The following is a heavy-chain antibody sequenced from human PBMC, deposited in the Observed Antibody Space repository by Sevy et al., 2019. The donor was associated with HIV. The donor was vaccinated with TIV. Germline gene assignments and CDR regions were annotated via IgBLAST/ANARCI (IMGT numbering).Heavy chain of an antibody. Sequence: GGSLRLSCAASGFTFSSYSMNWVRQAPGKGLEWVSYISSSSSTIYYADSVKGRFTISRDNAKNSLYLQMNSLRDEDTAVYYCARDCRVYDSSGYYRGKYYFDYWGRGTLVTVSS. CDR3: ARDCRVYDSSGYYRGKYYFDY. D-gene: IGHD3-22*01. CDR1: GFTFSSYS. J-gene: IGHJ4*02. V-gene: IGHV3-48*02. CDR2: ISSSSSTI.